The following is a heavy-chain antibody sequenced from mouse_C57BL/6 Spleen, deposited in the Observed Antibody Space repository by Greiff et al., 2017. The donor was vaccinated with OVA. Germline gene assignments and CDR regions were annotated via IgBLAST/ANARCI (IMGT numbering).Heavy chain of an antibody. CDR2: INPSNGGT. CDR3: ARERYYEWYFGV. J-gene: IGHJ1*03. V-gene: IGHV1-53*01. D-gene: IGHD2-4*01. CDR1: GYTFTSYW. Sequence: QVQLQQPGTELVKPGASVKLSCKASGYTFTSYWMHWVKQRPGQGLEWIGNINPSNGGTNYNEKFKSKATLTVDKSSSTASRQLSSLTSEDSAVYYCARERYYEWYFGVWGTGPTVTVSS.